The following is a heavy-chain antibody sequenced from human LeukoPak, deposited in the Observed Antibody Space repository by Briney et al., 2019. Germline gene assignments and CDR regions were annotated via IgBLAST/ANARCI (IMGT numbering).Heavy chain of an antibody. V-gene: IGHV3-7*01. Sequence: GGSLRLSCAASGFTFSSYWMSWVRQAPGKGQEWVANIKQDGSEKYYVDSVKGRFTISRDNAKNSLYLQMNSLRAEDTAVYYCARNYYGSGSYYIDYWGQGTLVTVSS. CDR1: GFTFSSYW. CDR3: ARNYYGSGSYYIDY. J-gene: IGHJ4*02. CDR2: IKQDGSEK. D-gene: IGHD3-10*01.